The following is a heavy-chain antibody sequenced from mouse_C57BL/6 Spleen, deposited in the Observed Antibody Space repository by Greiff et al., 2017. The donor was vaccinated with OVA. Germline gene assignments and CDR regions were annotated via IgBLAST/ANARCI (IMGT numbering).Heavy chain of an antibody. CDR2: IYPGDGDT. Sequence: VQLQQSGPELVKPGASVKISCKASGYAFSSSWMNWVKQRPGKGLEWIGRIYPGDGDTNYNGKFKGKATLTADKSSSTAYMQLSSLTSEDSAVYFCARRGDYDGYYAMDYWGQGTSVTVSS. V-gene: IGHV1-82*01. D-gene: IGHD2-4*01. CDR3: ARRGDYDGYYAMDY. CDR1: GYAFSSSW. J-gene: IGHJ4*01.